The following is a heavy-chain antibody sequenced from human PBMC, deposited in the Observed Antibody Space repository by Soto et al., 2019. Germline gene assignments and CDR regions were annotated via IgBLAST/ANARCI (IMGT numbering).Heavy chain of an antibody. CDR1: GGSIISGDYY. J-gene: IGHJ6*02. V-gene: IGHV4-30-4*01. CDR2: IYYSGDT. D-gene: IGHD5-18*01. Sequence: PSETLSLTCTVSGGSIISGDYYWSWIRQTPGKGLEWIGYIYYSGDTNYNPSLKSRVIISVDTSKNQFSLKLSSVTAADTAVYYCARLSTAMVINYYYYGMDVWGQGTTVTVS. CDR3: ARLSTAMVINYYYYGMDV.